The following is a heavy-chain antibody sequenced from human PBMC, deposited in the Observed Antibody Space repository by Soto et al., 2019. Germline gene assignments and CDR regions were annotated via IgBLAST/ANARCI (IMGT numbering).Heavy chain of an antibody. CDR1: GFSVTNYW. J-gene: IGHJ4*02. CDR3: ASLDSMAAARGY. D-gene: IGHD6-6*01. V-gene: IGHV3-7*03. CDR2: VRRDGRDE. Sequence: PGGSLRLSCAASGFSVTNYWTSWVRQAPGKGLEWVANVRRDGRDEYYADSVRGRFTISRDNAKNSVYLQMDSLRAEDTAVYYCASLDSMAAARGYWGQGTQVTVSS.